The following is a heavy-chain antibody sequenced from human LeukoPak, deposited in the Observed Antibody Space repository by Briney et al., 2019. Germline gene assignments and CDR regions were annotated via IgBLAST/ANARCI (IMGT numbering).Heavy chain of an antibody. D-gene: IGHD4-17*01. CDR3: ASTVTAQQDYYGMDV. Sequence: SQTLSLTCTVSGGSISSGDYYWSWIRQPPGKGLEWIGYIYYSGSTYYNPSLKSRVTMSVDTSKNQFSLKLSSVTAADTAVYYCASTVTAQQDYYGMDVWGQGTTVTVSS. CDR2: IYYSGST. J-gene: IGHJ6*02. CDR1: GGSISSGDYY. V-gene: IGHV4-30-4*01.